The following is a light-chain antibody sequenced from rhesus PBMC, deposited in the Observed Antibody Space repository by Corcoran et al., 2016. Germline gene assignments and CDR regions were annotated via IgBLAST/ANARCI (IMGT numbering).Light chain of an antibody. CDR1: QDIGRF. CDR2: AAS. J-gene: IGKJ4*01. Sequence: DIQMTQSPTSLSASVGDTVTITCRASQDIGRFLNWFQQKPGKAPNLLIPAASSLEGGVPSRFSGSGSVTYFTHSICSLQPEDFAVYYCLQHKTYPLTFGGGTKVEL. CDR3: LQHKTYPLT. V-gene: IGKV1-28*02.